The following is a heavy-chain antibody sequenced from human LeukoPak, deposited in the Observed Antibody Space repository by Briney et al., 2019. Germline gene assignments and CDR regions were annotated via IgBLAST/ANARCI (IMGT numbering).Heavy chain of an antibody. J-gene: IGHJ3*02. D-gene: IGHD6-19*01. Sequence: GGSLRLSCAASGFTFSSYSMNWVRQAPGKGLEWVSYISSSSSSIYYADSVKGRFTISRDNAKNSLYLQMNSLRDEDTAVYYCARYSSGWPDAFDIWGQGTMVTVSS. V-gene: IGHV3-48*02. CDR2: ISSSSSSI. CDR1: GFTFSSYS. CDR3: ARYSSGWPDAFDI.